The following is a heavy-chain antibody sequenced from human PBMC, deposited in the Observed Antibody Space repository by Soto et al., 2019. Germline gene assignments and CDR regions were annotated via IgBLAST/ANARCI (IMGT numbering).Heavy chain of an antibody. D-gene: IGHD2-8*01. CDR3: ARVAKMLYDRSLLSRRSSNWFDP. J-gene: IGHJ5*02. CDR2: ISSSGSS. CDR1: GVSVSSGRFF. V-gene: IGHV4-61*01. Sequence: SETLSLTCSASGVSVSSGRFFWSWIRQPPGKGLEWIGHISSSGSSNYNPSLKSRVTISADTSKNQFTLNLTSVTAADTAVYYCARVAKMLYDRSLLSRRSSNWFDPWGQGTLVTVSS.